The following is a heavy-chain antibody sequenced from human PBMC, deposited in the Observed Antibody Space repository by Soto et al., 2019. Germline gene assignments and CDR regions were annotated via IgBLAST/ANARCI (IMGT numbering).Heavy chain of an antibody. D-gene: IGHD6-19*01. CDR2: IIPIFGTA. V-gene: IGHV1-69*01. CDR1: GGTFSSYA. Sequence: QVQLVQSGAEMKKPGSSVKVSCKASGGTFSSYAISWVRQAPGQGLEWMGGIIPIFGTANYAQKFQGRVTITADESTSTAYMELSSLRSEDTALYYCVSPTTTGYSSGWYSYYYYGMDVWGQVTTVTVSS. J-gene: IGHJ6*02. CDR3: VSPTTTGYSSGWYSYYYYGMDV.